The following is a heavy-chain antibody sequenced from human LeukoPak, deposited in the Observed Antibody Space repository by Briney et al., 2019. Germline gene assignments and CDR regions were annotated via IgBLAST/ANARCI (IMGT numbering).Heavy chain of an antibody. CDR1: GGSISSSSYY. CDR2: IYYSGST. D-gene: IGHD5-12*01. CDR3: ARSCWILDIVATIRARLGGNGFDI. Sequence: PSETLSLTCTVSGGSISSSSYYWGWIRQPPGKGLEWIESIYYSGSTYYNPSLKSRVTISVDTSKNQFSLKLSSVTAADMAVYYCARSCWILDIVATIRARLGGNGFDIWGQGTMVTVSS. V-gene: IGHV4-39*07. J-gene: IGHJ3*02.